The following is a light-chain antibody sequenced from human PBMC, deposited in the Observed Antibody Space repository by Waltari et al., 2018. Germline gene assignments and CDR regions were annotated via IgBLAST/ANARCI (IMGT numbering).Light chain of an antibody. V-gene: IGKV1-5*03. CDR1: QSISNW. CDR2: NAS. Sequence: DIQMTQSPSTLSASVGDRVTITCRASQSISNWLAWYQQKPGKAPKLLIYNASTLESGGPSRFSGSGSGTEFTLTISSLQPDDFATYYCQQYNSYSLLTFGGGTKVEIK. CDR3: QQYNSYSLLT. J-gene: IGKJ4*01.